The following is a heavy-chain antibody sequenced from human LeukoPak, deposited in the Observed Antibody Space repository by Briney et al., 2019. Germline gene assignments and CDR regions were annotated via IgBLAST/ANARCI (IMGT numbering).Heavy chain of an antibody. CDR2: IYTSGST. J-gene: IGHJ4*02. V-gene: IGHV4-61*02. CDR1: GGSISSGSYY. Sequence: PSVTLSLTCTVSGGSISSGSYYWSWIRQPAGKGLEWIGRIYTSGSTNYNPPLKSRVTISVDTSKNQFSLKLSSVTAADTAVYYCARDPGDCTNGVCCLFHYWAQGTLVTVSS. CDR3: ARDPGDCTNGVCCLFHY. D-gene: IGHD2-8*01.